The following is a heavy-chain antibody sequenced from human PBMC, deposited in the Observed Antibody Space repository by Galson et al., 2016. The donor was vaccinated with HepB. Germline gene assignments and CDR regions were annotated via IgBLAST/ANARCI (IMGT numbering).Heavy chain of an antibody. D-gene: IGHD1-7*01. Sequence: SLRLSCAASGFTFSSYNIHWVRQAPGKGLEWVAVIWYDGSNKYYADSVKGRFTISRDNSKNTLYLQMNSLRDEDTAVYYCARDRTYHWNYVDYFDYWGQGTLVTVSS. J-gene: IGHJ4*02. CDR2: IWYDGSNK. V-gene: IGHV3-33*01. CDR3: ARDRTYHWNYVDYFDY. CDR1: GFTFSSYN.